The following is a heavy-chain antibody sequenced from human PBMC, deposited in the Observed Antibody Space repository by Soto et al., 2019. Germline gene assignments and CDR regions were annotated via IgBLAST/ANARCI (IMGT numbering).Heavy chain of an antibody. V-gene: IGHV1-69*06. D-gene: IGHD2-8*02. CDR2: IIPVFGTG. Sequence: QVQLVQSGAEVKKPGSSVKVSCKASGGTFSSYAISWVRQAPGQGLAWMGGIIPVFGTGIYAQKFQGRVTITADKSTNTADMELSSLRSEDTVVYFCAIVGGTGGYTYGLDYWGQGPLVTFSS. CDR1: GGTFSSYA. CDR3: AIVGGTGGYTYGLDY. J-gene: IGHJ4*02.